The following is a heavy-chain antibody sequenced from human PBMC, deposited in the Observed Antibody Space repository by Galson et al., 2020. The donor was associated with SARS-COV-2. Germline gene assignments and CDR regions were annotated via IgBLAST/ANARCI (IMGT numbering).Heavy chain of an antibody. CDR2: ISYDGSNK. CDR3: GSGSYWQKIDY. V-gene: IGHV3-30*04. D-gene: IGHD3-10*01. J-gene: IGHJ4*02. Sequence: LSLTCAASGFTFSSYVMHWVRQAPGKGLEWVAVISYDGSNKYYADSVKGRFTISRDNSKNTLYLQMNSLRAEDTAVYYCGSGSYWQKIDYWGQGTLVTVSS. CDR1: GFTFSSYV.